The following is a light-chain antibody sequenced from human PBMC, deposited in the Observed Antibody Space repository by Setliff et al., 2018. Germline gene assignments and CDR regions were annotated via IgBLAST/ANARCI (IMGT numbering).Light chain of an antibody. V-gene: IGLV2-8*01. J-gene: IGLJ1*01. CDR2: EVT. CDR3: SSYAASYNPYV. Sequence: ALAQPPSASGSPGQSLTISCTGTSSDVGAYNYVSWYQQHPGKAPKLMIYEVTKRPSGVPDRFSGSKSGNTASLTVSGLQADDEADYCCSSYAASYNPYVFGTGTKV. CDR1: SSDVGAYNY.